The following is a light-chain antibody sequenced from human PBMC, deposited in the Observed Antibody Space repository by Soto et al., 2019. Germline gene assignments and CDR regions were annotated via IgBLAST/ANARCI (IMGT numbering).Light chain of an antibody. Sequence: EIVLTQSPCTLSLSPGERATLSCRASQSVSNNYLAWYQQKPGQAPRLLIYGASNRATGIPDRFSGSGSGTDSTLTISRLEPEDFAVYYCQQYGSSGTFGQRTKVDIK. CDR2: GAS. CDR1: QSVSNNY. J-gene: IGKJ1*01. V-gene: IGKV3-20*01. CDR3: QQYGSSGT.